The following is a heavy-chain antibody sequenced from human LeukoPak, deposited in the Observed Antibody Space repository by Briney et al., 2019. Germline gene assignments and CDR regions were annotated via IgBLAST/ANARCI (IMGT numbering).Heavy chain of an antibody. CDR1: GFTFNSYW. J-gene: IGHJ4*02. CDR2: IRQNGSDK. CDR3: ARHSRASPRDN. D-gene: IGHD2-15*01. V-gene: IGHV3-7*01. Sequence: GGSLRLSCAASGFTFNSYWMSWVRQAPEKGPEWLANIRQNGSDKQYVDSVKGRFTISRDNAKNSLYLQMNSLSAEDTAAYSCARHSRASPRDNWGQGTLVTVSS.